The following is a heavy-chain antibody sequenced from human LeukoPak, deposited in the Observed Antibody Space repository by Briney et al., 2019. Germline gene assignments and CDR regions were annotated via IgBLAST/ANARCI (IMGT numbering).Heavy chain of an antibody. CDR3: ARGVGYADYPFDF. J-gene: IGHJ4*02. CDR1: GFTFSSYA. V-gene: IGHV3-66*01. CDR2: IYAGGTT. D-gene: IGHD4-17*01. Sequence: GGSPRLSCAASGFTFSSYAMSWVRQAPGKGLEWVSVIYAGGTTYYADSVKGRFTISRDISKNTLYLQMNNLRAEDTAVYYCARGVGYADYPFDFWGQGTLVTVSA.